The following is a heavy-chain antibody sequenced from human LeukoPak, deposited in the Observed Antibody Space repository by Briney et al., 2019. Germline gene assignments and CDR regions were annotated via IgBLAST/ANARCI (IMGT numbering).Heavy chain of an antibody. CDR2: IYTSGST. CDR3: ARVDPRGIDY. Sequence: NPSETLSLTCTVSGGSISSGGYYWSWIRQPAGKGLEWIGRIYTSGSTNYNPSLKSRVTMSVDTSKNQFSLKLSSVTAADTAVYYCARVDPRGIDYWGQGTLVTVSS. V-gene: IGHV4-61*02. D-gene: IGHD3-16*01. CDR1: GGSISSGGYY. J-gene: IGHJ4*02.